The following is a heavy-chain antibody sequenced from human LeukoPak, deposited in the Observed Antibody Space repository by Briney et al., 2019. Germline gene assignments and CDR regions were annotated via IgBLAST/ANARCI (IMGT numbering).Heavy chain of an antibody. Sequence: GESLKISCKGSGYSFTSYWIGWVRQMPGKGLEWMGIIYPGDSDTRYSASFQGQVTISADKSISTAYLQWSSLKASDTAMYYCARHWGIAAAGLLPDYWGQGTLVTVSS. CDR2: IYPGDSDT. CDR3: ARHWGIAAAGLLPDY. CDR1: GYSFTSYW. D-gene: IGHD6-13*01. V-gene: IGHV5-51*01. J-gene: IGHJ4*02.